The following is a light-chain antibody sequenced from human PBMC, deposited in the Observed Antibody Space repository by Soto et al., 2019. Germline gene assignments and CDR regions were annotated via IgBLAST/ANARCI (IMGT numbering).Light chain of an antibody. CDR3: QQHGSSPGT. CDR1: QSVSSSY. Sequence: EIVLTQSPGTLSLSPGERATLSCRASQSVSSSYLAWYQQKPGQAPKLLIFGASIRATDIPDRFSGSGSGTTFTLTIRSLEPEDFAVYYCQQHGSSPGTFGQGTQVEI. V-gene: IGKV3-20*01. J-gene: IGKJ1*01. CDR2: GAS.